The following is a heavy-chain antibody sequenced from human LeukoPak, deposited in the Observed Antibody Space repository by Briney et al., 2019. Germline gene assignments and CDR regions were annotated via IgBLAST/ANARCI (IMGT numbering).Heavy chain of an antibody. D-gene: IGHD5-24*01. Sequence: PGGSLRLSCAASGFTFSDYYMSWIRQAPGKGLEWVSYISSSGNTIYYADSVKGRFTISRDNAKTSLFLQMNSLRAEDTAVYYCARDLRAGSNFGYDYWGQGTLVTVSS. J-gene: IGHJ4*02. CDR1: GFTFSDYY. V-gene: IGHV3-11*01. CDR2: ISSSGNTI. CDR3: ARDLRAGSNFGYDY.